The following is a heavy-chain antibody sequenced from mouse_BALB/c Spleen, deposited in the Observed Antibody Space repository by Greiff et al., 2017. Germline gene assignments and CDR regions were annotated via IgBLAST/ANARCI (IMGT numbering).Heavy chain of an antibody. Sequence: DVKLQESGGGLVQPGGSLKLSCAASGFDFSRYWMSWVRQAPGKGLEWIGEINPDSSTINYTPSLKDKFIISRDNAKNTLYLQMSKVRSEDTALYYCAKKLLRYQAWFAYWGQGTLVTVSA. J-gene: IGHJ3*01. CDR1: GFDFSRYW. V-gene: IGHV4-1*02. CDR2: INPDSSTI. D-gene: IGHD1-1*01. CDR3: AKKLLRYQAWFAY.